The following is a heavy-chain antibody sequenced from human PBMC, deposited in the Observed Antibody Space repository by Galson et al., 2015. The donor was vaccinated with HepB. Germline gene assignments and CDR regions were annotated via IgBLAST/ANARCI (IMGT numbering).Heavy chain of an antibody. CDR3: TTDNGYYDSSGYYRWGLLVDLHGGPVYFDY. V-gene: IGHV3-15*01. Sequence: SLRLSCAASGFTFSNAWMSWVRQAPGKGLEWVGRIKSKTDGGTTDYAAPVKGRFTISRDDSKNTLYLQMNSLKTEDTAVYYCTTDNGYYDSSGYYRWGLLVDLHGGPVYFDYWGQGTLVTVSS. J-gene: IGHJ4*02. CDR1: GFTFSNAW. D-gene: IGHD3-22*01. CDR2: IKSKTDGGTT.